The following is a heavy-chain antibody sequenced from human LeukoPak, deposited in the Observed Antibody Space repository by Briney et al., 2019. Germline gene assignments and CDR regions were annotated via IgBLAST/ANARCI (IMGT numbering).Heavy chain of an antibody. J-gene: IGHJ4*02. CDR3: ARAFCSSTNCYLPY. D-gene: IGHD2-2*01. V-gene: IGHV4-59*01. CDR2: IYHSGST. CDR1: GGSISSYY. Sequence: SETLSLTCTVSGGSISSYYWSWIRQPPGKGLEWIGYIYHSGSTNYNPSLKSRVTISVDTSKNQFSLKLSSVTAADTAVYYCARAFCSSTNCYLPYWGQGALVTVSS.